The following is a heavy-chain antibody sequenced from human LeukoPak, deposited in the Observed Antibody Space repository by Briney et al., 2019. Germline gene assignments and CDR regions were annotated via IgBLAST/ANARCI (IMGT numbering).Heavy chain of an antibody. CDR1: GFTFSTYS. J-gene: IGHJ4*02. Sequence: GGSLRLSCAASGFTFSTYSMNWVRQAPGKGLEWVSSISSSSSYIYYADSVKGRFTISRDNAKNSLYLQMNSLRAEDTAVYYCAREAPDTAMVTWGQGTLVTVSS. CDR3: AREAPDTAMVT. D-gene: IGHD5-18*01. V-gene: IGHV3-21*01. CDR2: ISSSSSYI.